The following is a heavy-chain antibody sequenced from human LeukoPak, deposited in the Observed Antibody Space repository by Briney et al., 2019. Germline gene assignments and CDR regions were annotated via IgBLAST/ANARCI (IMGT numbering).Heavy chain of an antibody. CDR3: ARGAYSSGRASFDH. V-gene: IGHV3-48*04. CDR2: ISFSVNTK. CDR1: GFTFSDYS. Sequence: PGGSLRLSCAASGFTFSDYSVNWVRQAPGKGLEWVSYISFSVNTKYYGDSVKGRFTISRDNAKNSLYLHMDSLRAEDTAVYYCARGAYSSGRASFDHWGQGTLVTVSS. J-gene: IGHJ4*02. D-gene: IGHD6-19*01.